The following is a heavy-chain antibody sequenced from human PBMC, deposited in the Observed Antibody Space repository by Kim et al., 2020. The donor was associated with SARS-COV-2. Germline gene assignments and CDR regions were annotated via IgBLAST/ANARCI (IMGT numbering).Heavy chain of an antibody. D-gene: IGHD6-6*01. CDR3: ARGWQSAARGNWFDP. CDR2: ISGGADHI. Sequence: VGSLRLSCAASGFTFSDYYMSWIRQAPGKGLEWISYISGGADHIYYGDSVKCRFTISRDNAKKSLYLQMNSLRAEDTAVYHCARGWQSAARGNWFDPWGQGTLVTVSS. CDR1: GFTFSDYY. V-gene: IGHV3-11*01. J-gene: IGHJ5*02.